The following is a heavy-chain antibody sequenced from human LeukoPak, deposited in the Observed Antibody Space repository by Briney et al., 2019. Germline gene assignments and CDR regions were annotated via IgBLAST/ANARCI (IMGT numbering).Heavy chain of an antibody. D-gene: IGHD3-10*01. Sequence: AGGSLRLSCAASKFTFRSHDMQWVRQAPGKGLEWVSFISSSGGTIYLADSVKGRFTISRDNARNSLYLQMNSLRAEDTALYYCVRDDGGSTFDTWGQGTMVTVSS. CDR2: ISSSGGTI. J-gene: IGHJ3*02. CDR1: KFTFRSHD. CDR3: VRDDGGSTFDT. V-gene: IGHV3-48*03.